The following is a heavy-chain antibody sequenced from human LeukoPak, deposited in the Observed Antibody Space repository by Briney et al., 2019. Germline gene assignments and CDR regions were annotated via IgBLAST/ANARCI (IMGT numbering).Heavy chain of an antibody. Sequence: PSETLSLTCTVSGDSISSYYWSWIRQPPGKGLEWIGYIYYRGSTNYNPSLKSRVTMSVDTSKNKFSLKLSSVTAADTAVYYCARKFGDYWGQGTLVIVSS. D-gene: IGHD3-10*01. CDR3: ARKFGDY. V-gene: IGHV4-59*08. CDR2: IYYRGST. J-gene: IGHJ4*02. CDR1: GDSISSYY.